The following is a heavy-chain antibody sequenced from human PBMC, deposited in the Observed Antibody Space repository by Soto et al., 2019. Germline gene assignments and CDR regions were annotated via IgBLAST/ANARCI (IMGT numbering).Heavy chain of an antibody. CDR3: ARTSSGIAAAVTPSNWFDP. Sequence: GASVKVSCKASGYTFTSYGISGVRQAPGQGLEWMGWISAYNGNTNYAQKLQGRVTMTTDTSTSTAYMELRSLRSDDTAVYYCARTSSGIAAAVTPSNWFDPWGQGTLVTVSS. CDR2: ISAYNGNT. J-gene: IGHJ5*02. CDR1: GYTFTSYG. D-gene: IGHD6-13*01. V-gene: IGHV1-18*01.